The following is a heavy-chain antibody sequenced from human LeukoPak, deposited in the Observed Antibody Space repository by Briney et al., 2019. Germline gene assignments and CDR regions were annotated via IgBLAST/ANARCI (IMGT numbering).Heavy chain of an antibody. V-gene: IGHV1-2*02. J-gene: IGHJ4*02. CDR2: INPNSGGT. D-gene: IGHD3-3*01. Sequence: ASVKVSCKASGYTFTGYYMHWVRQAPGQGLEWMGWINPNSGGTNYAQKFQGRVTMTRDTSISTAYMELSRLRSDDTAVYYCARGTYYDSWSGYYDPHYFDYWGQGTLVTVSS. CDR1: GYTFTGYY. CDR3: ARGTYYDSWSGYYDPHYFDY.